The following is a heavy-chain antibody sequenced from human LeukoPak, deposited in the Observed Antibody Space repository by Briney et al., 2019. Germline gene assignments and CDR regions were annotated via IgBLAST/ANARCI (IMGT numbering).Heavy chain of an antibody. CDR3: ARGYSSGWSSDY. CDR2: IYYSGST. V-gene: IGHV4-59*01. D-gene: IGHD6-19*01. Sequence: SETLSLTCTVSGGSISSYYWSWIRQPPGKGPEWIGYIYYSGSTNYNPSLKSRVTISVDTSKNQFSLKLSSVTAADTAVYYCARGYSSGWSSDYWGQGTLVTVSS. J-gene: IGHJ4*02. CDR1: GGSISSYY.